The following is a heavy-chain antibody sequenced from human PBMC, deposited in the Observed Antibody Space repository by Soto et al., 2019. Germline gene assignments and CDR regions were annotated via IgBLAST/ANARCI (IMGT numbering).Heavy chain of an antibody. Sequence: SETLSLTCAVSGGSINNYYWTWIRQPPGKGLEWIGYIYYTGSTNYNPSLKSRVTISLDTSKSQFSLRLSSVTAADTAVYYCASLVRSGYHYYGIDVWGQGTTVIVSS. V-gene: IGHV4-59*12. CDR1: GGSINNYY. J-gene: IGHJ6*02. CDR3: ASLVRSGYHYYGIDV. CDR2: IYYTGST. D-gene: IGHD2-2*01.